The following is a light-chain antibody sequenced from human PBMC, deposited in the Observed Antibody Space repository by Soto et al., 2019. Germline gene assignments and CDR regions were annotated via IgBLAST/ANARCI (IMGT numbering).Light chain of an antibody. CDR2: DAS. Sequence: EIVLTQSPATLSLSPGERATLSCRASQSVSSYLAWYQLKPGQAPRLLIYDASNRATGIPARFSGSGSGTDFTLTISSLEPEDFAVYYCQQRSTWPRTFGQGTKVEIK. CDR3: QQRSTWPRT. J-gene: IGKJ1*01. CDR1: QSVSSY. V-gene: IGKV3-11*01.